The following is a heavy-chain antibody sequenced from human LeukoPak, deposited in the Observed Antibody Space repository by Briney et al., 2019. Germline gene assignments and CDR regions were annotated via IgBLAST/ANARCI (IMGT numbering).Heavy chain of an antibody. D-gene: IGHD3-22*01. Sequence: KPSETLSLTCTVSGGSISSGGYYWSWIRQHPGKGLEWIGYIYYSGSTYYNPSLKSRVTISVDTSKNQFSLKLSSVTAADTAVYYCARERRGYSNMDVWGQGTTVTVSS. CDR2: IYYSGST. CDR3: ARERRGYSNMDV. CDR1: GGSISSGGYY. V-gene: IGHV4-31*03. J-gene: IGHJ6*02.